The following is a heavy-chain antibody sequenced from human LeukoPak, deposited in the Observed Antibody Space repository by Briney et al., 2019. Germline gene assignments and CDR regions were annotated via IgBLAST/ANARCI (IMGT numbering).Heavy chain of an antibody. CDR1: GGSISSSSYY. CDR3: ARDPLITMVRGLPLDYYYYMDV. CDR2: IYYSGST. J-gene: IGHJ6*03. D-gene: IGHD3-10*01. V-gene: IGHV4-39*07. Sequence: SETLSLTCTVSGGSISSSSYYWGWIRQPPGKGLEWIGSIYYSGSTYYNPSLKSRVTISVDTSKSQFSLELSSVTAADTAVYYCARDPLITMVRGLPLDYYYYMDVWGKGTTVTVSS.